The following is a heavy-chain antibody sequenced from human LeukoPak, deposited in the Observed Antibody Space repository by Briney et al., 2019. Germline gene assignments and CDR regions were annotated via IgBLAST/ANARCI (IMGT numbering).Heavy chain of an antibody. D-gene: IGHD6-13*01. V-gene: IGHV3-30*02. Sequence: GGSLRLSCAASGINFRSSGMHWVRQAPGKGLEWVTFIQNDGSDKSYAASVKGRFTISRDNSKNTVYLHMNSLTADDTALYYCAREGGRAAAGRFASWGQGTLVTVSS. CDR3: AREGGRAAAGRFAS. CDR1: GINFRSSG. CDR2: IQNDGSDK. J-gene: IGHJ4*02.